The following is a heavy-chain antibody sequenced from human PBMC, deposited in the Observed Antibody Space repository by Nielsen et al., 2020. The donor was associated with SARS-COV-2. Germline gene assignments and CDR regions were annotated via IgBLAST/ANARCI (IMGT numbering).Heavy chain of an antibody. CDR2: IIPIFGTA. D-gene: IGHD3-10*01. V-gene: IGHV1-69*13. CDR3: ARGLADWFGETPHLRGVPYYMDV. Sequence: SVKVSCKASGGTFSSYAISWVRQAPGQGLEWMGGIIPIFGTANYAQKFQGRVTITADESTSTAYMELSSLRSEDTAVYYCARGLADWFGETPHLRGVPYYMDVWGKGTTVTVSS. CDR1: GGTFSSYA. J-gene: IGHJ6*03.